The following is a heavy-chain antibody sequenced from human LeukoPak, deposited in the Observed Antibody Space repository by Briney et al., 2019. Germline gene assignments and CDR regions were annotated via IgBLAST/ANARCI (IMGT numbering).Heavy chain of an antibody. CDR1: GFTFSSYA. CDR2: ISYDGSNK. V-gene: IGHV3-30-3*01. Sequence: PGGSLRLSCAASGFTFSSYAMHWVRQAPGKGLEWVAVISYDGSNKYYADSVKGRFTISRDNSKNTLYLQMNSLRAEDTAVYYCARGPVAAAGTGWGQGTLVTVSS. J-gene: IGHJ4*02. D-gene: IGHD6-13*01. CDR3: ARGPVAAAGTG.